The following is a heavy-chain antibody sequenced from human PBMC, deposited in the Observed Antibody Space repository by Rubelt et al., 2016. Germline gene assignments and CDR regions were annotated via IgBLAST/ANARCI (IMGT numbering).Heavy chain of an antibody. D-gene: IGHD6-13*01. J-gene: IGHJ3*02. Sequence: GKGLEWVANIKFDEIETYSVDSVKGRFTISRDNSENTLFLQMNNLRTEDTDVYYCARELRAAANYRTGLDIWGQGTMVTGSS. CDR3: ARELRAAANYRTGLDI. V-gene: IGHV3-7*03. CDR2: IKFDEIET.